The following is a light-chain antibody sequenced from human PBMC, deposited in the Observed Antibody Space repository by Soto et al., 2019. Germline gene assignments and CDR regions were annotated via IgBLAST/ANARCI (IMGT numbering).Light chain of an antibody. J-gene: IGLJ2*01. CDR1: SGSVSTSYY. Sequence: QTVVTQEPSFSVSPGGTVTLTCGLSSGSVSTSYYPSWYQQTPRQAPRTLIYSTNTRSSGVPDRFSGSIPGNKAALTITGAQADDESDYYCVLYMGSGISVFGGGTKLTVL. CDR3: VLYMGSGISV. CDR2: STN. V-gene: IGLV8-61*01.